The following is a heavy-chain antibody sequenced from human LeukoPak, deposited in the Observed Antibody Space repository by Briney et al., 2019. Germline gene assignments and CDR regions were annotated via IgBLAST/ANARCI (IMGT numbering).Heavy chain of an antibody. V-gene: IGHV4-34*01. CDR1: GGSFSGYY. CDR3: ARGETYSSSSSGKRNWFDP. Sequence: SETLSLTCAVYGGSFSGYYWSWIRQPPGKGLEWIGEINHSGSTNYNPSLKSRVTISVDTSKNQFSLKLSSVTAADTAVYYCARGETYSSSSSGKRNWFDPWGQGTLVTVSS. D-gene: IGHD6-13*01. J-gene: IGHJ5*02. CDR2: INHSGST.